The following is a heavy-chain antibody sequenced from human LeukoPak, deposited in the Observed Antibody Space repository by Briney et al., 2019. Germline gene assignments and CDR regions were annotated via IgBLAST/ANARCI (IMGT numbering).Heavy chain of an antibody. CDR2: ISGDGAST. Sequence: GGSLRLSCAASGFTFSSYWMSWVRQGPGKGLEWVSGISGDGASTHYAESVKGQFTISRDNSQNTLFLQMNSLRVEDTAIYYCAKDSYVSGRPLHTFDVWGQGTMVTVSS. D-gene: IGHD3-10*01. CDR3: AKDSYVSGRPLHTFDV. J-gene: IGHJ3*01. V-gene: IGHV3-23*01. CDR1: GFTFSSYW.